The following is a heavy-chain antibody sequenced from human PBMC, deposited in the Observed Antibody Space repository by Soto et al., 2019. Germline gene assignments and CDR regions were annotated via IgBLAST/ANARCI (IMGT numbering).Heavy chain of an antibody. CDR3: ARRARPDFYYMDV. Sequence: GGSLRLSCAASGFTLSGYAIDWGRQAPGKGLEYVSGISSSGVGTYYANSVQGRFTISRDNSKNTVYLQMGSLRPEDMAVYYCARRARPDFYYMDVWGKGTTVTVSS. CDR2: ISSSGVGT. V-gene: IGHV3-64*01. CDR1: GFTLSGYA. D-gene: IGHD6-6*01. J-gene: IGHJ6*03.